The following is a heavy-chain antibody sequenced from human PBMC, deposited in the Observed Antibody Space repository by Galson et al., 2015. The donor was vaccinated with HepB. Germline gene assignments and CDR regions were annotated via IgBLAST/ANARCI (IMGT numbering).Heavy chain of an antibody. CDR3: AKGSSGYYYGDFDY. CDR1: GFTFDDYA. V-gene: IGHV3-9*01. CDR2: ISWNSGSI. Sequence: SLRLSCAASGFTFDDYAMHWVRQAPGKGLEWVSGISWNSGSIGYADSVKGRFTISRDNAKNSLYLQMNSLRAEDTALYYCAKGSSGYYYGDFDYWGQGTLVTVSS. D-gene: IGHD3-22*01. J-gene: IGHJ4*02.